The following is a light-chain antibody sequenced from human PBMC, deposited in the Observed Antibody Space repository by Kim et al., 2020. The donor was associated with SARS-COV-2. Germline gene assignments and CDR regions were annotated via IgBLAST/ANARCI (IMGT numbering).Light chain of an antibody. Sequence: DIQMTQSPSSLYASVGNRVTITCRASQSVSTSLNGYQQQPGKGPKLLIYAVSSLQSGVPSRFSGSGSVTDFTLTISSLLPEDSAIYYCQQSHGFPYSFGKVTKL. CDR2: AVS. J-gene: IGKJ2*03. CDR1: QSVSTS. CDR3: QQSHGFPYS. V-gene: IGKV1-39*01.